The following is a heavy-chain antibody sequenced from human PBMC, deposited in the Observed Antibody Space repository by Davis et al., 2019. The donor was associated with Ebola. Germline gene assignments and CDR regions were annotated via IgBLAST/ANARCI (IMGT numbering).Heavy chain of an antibody. CDR1: GFTFSSYW. V-gene: IGHV3-74*01. Sequence: HTGGSLRLSCAASGFTFSSYWMHWVRQAPGKGLVWVSRVDVDGTTTSYADSVKGRFTISSDNAKNSLYLQMNSLRAEDTAVYYCARGGNWNRIGRGRDYWGQGTLVTVSS. CDR3: ARGGNWNRIGRGRDY. CDR2: VDVDGTTT. D-gene: IGHD1-1*01. J-gene: IGHJ4*02.